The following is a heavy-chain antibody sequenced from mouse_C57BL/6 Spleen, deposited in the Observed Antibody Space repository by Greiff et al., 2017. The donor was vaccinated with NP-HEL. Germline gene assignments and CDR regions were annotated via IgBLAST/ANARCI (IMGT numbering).Heavy chain of an antibody. CDR2: ISYDGSN. J-gene: IGHJ4*01. V-gene: IGHV3-6*01. CDR3: ARDWERDAMDY. CDR1: GYSITSGYY. Sequence: EVQVVESGPGLVKPSQSLSLTCSVTGYSITSGYYWNWIRQFPGNKLEWMGYISYDGSNNYNPSLKNRISITRDTSKNQFFLKLNSVTTEDTATYYCARDWERDAMDYWGQGTSVTVSS. D-gene: IGHD4-1*01.